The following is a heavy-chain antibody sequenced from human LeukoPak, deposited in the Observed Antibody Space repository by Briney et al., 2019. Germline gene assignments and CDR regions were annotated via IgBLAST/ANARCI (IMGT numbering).Heavy chain of an antibody. CDR2: ISYDGSNK. D-gene: IGHD3-3*01. Sequence: PGRSLRLSCAASGFTFSSYGMHWVRQAPGKGLEWVAVISYDGSNKYYADSVKGRFTISRDNSKNTLYLQMNSLRAEDTAVYYCAKQEGGYDFWGGFLYWGQGTLVTVSS. CDR1: GFTFSSYG. J-gene: IGHJ4*02. V-gene: IGHV3-30*18. CDR3: AKQEGGYDFWGGFLY.